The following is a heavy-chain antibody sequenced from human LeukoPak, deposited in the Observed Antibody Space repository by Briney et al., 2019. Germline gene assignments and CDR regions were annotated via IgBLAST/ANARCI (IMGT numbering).Heavy chain of an antibody. D-gene: IGHD3-16*01. CDR2: LNPNSGGT. V-gene: IGHV1-2*02. J-gene: IGHJ4*02. CDR1: GYTFSGYY. CDR3: ARSHYDYIADY. Sequence: ASVKVSCKASGYTFSGYYIHWVRQAPGQGLEWMGWLNPNSGGTNYAQNFQGRVSMTRDTSISTAYMELSRLRSDDTAVYYCARSHYDYIADYWGQGTLVTVSS.